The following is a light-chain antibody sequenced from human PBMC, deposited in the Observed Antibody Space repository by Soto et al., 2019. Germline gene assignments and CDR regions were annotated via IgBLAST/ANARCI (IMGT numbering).Light chain of an antibody. CDR2: DAS. Sequence: DIQMTQSPSTVSASVGDTVIITCRASQTIRKWLAWYQQRPGKDPNLLFYDASSLDSGVPSRFSGSGSGTEFTLTITTLQPDDFATYYCHQCDTDVTFGPGTKVEIK. CDR1: QTIRKW. V-gene: IGKV1-5*01. CDR3: HQCDTDVT. J-gene: IGKJ1*01.